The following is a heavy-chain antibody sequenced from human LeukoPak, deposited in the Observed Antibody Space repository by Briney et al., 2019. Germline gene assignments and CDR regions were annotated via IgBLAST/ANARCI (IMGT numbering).Heavy chain of an antibody. CDR3: ARSGQYSSGWSDY. CDR1: GFTFSSYA. Sequence: GGSLRHSCAASGFTFSSYAMHWVRQAPGKGREWGAVISYDGSNKYYADSVKGRFAISRDNSTNTLYLQMNSLRAEDTAVYYCARSGQYSSGWSDYWGQGTLVTVSS. J-gene: IGHJ4*02. CDR2: ISYDGSNK. D-gene: IGHD6-19*01. V-gene: IGHV3-30*09.